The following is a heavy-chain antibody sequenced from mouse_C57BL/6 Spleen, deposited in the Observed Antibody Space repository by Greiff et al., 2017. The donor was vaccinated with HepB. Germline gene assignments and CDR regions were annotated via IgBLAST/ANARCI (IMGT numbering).Heavy chain of an antibody. J-gene: IGHJ4*01. D-gene: IGHD2-4*01. CDR3: ARRYYDYEGYYAMDY. CDR1: GYAFSSSW. V-gene: IGHV1-82*01. Sequence: QVQLKQSGPELVKPGASVKISCKASGYAFSSSWMNWVKQRPGKGLEWIGRIYPGDGDTNYNGKFKGKATLTADKSSSTAYMQLSSLTSEDSAVYFCARRYYDYEGYYAMDYWGQGTSVTVSS. CDR2: IYPGDGDT.